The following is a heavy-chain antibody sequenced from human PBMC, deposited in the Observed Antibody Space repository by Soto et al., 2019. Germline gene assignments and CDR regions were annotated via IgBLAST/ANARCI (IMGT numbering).Heavy chain of an antibody. CDR2: IWHDGGNI. CDR1: GFPFSSYG. J-gene: IGHJ4*02. Sequence: QAQLVESGGGVVQPGRSLRLSCEASGFPFSSYGIHWVRQASGKGLEWVAVIWHDGGNINYADSVRGRFTISRDNSKNTLYLQRDSVRPEDTAGYYCATSWSDRFDYWGQGPLVTVSS. CDR3: ATSWSDRFDY. V-gene: IGHV3-33*01. D-gene: IGHD3-3*01.